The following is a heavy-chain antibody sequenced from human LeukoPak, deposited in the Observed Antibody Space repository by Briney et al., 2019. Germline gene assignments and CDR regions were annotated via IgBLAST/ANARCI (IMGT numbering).Heavy chain of an antibody. Sequence: SETLSLTCTVSGGSISSSSYYWGWIRQPPGKGLEWIGSIYYSGSTYYNPSLKSRVTISVDTSKNQFSLKLSSVTAADTAVYYCARMGSGSSGYGMDVWGQGTTVTVSS. D-gene: IGHD3-10*01. V-gene: IGHV4-39*07. J-gene: IGHJ6*02. CDR2: IYYSGST. CDR1: GGSISSSSYY. CDR3: ARMGSGSSGYGMDV.